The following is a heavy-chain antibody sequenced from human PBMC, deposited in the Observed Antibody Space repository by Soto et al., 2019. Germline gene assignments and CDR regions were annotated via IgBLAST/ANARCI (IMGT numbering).Heavy chain of an antibody. J-gene: IGHJ4*02. CDR2: IKQNGREK. CDR1: GFTFINSW. Sequence: GGPLRLSCEASGFTFINSWRSWVRQAPGKGLEWVANIKQNGREKYYVDSVKGRFTISRDNAKNSLSLQMNSLRAEETAVYYCVRGRGDYWGQGTLVTVSS. CDR3: VRGRGDY. V-gene: IGHV3-7*01. D-gene: IGHD3-10*01.